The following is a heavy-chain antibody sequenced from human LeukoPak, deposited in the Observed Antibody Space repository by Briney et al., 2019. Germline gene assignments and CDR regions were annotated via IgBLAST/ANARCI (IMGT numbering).Heavy chain of an antibody. V-gene: IGHV3-23*01. J-gene: IGHJ4*02. D-gene: IGHD3-22*01. CDR1: GFTFSSYA. Sequence: GGSLRLSCAASGFTFSSYAMSWVRQGPGKGLEWVSAISNSGGSTYYADSVKGRFTISKDNSKNTLYLEMNSLSAEDTAVYYCAKKASSGYYYAFDYWGQGTLVTVSS. CDR3: AKKASSGYYYAFDY. CDR2: ISNSGGST.